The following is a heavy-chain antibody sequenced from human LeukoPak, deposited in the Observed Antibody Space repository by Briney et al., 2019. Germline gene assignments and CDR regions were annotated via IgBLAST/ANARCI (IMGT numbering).Heavy chain of an antibody. CDR2: ISGSGGST. Sequence: PGGSLRLSCAASGFTFSSYAMSCVRQAPGKGLEWVSAISGSGGSTYYADSVKGRFTISRDNSKNTLYLQMNSLRAEDTAVYYCAKGPKTYYYDSSGYSLDWGQGTLVTVSS. D-gene: IGHD3-22*01. V-gene: IGHV3-23*01. J-gene: IGHJ4*02. CDR3: AKGPKTYYYDSSGYSLD. CDR1: GFTFSSYA.